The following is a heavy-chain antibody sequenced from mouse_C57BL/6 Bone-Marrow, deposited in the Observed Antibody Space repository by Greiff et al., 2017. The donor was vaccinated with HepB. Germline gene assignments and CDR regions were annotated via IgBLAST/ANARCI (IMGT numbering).Heavy chain of an antibody. J-gene: IGHJ3*01. CDR2: INPNNGGT. CDR1: GYTFTDYY. D-gene: IGHD1-1*02. V-gene: IGHV1-26*01. Sequence: EVQLQQSGPELVKPGASVKISCKASGYTFTDYYMNWVKQSHGKSLEWIGDINPNNGGTSYNQKFKGKATLTVDKSSSTAYMELRSLTSEDSAVYYCASVLWPNQEGFAYWGQGTLVTVSA. CDR3: ASVLWPNQEGFAY.